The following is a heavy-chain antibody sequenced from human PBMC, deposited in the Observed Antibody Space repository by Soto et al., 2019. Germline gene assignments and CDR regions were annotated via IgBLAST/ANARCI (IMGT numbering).Heavy chain of an antibody. Sequence: PSETLSLTCAVYGGSFSGYYWSWIRQPPGKGLEWIGEINHSGSTNYNPSLKSRVTISVDTSKNQFSLKLSSVTAADTAVYYCARVLRGYSSSWYDLPWVWWFDPWGQGTLVTVSS. J-gene: IGHJ5*02. CDR3: ARVLRGYSSSWYDLPWVWWFDP. V-gene: IGHV4-34*01. CDR2: INHSGST. D-gene: IGHD6-13*01. CDR1: GGSFSGYY.